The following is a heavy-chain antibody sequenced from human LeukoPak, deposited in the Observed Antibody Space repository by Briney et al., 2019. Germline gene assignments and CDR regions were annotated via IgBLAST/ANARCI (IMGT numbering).Heavy chain of an antibody. CDR1: GFTFRDSA. D-gene: IGHD3-22*01. Sequence: GGFLRLSCAASGFTFRDSAMSWVRQAPGKGLEWLSAITGSGNTKYYADSVKGRFTVSRDKNKNTLYLQMNSLRAEDTAIYYCAKEVLVVIESYFDHWGQGSLVTVSS. CDR3: AKEVLVVIESYFDH. J-gene: IGHJ4*02. V-gene: IGHV3-23*01. CDR2: ITGSGNTK.